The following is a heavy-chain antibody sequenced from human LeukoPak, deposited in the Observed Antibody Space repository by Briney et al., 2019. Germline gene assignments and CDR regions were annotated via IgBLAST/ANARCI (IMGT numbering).Heavy chain of an antibody. J-gene: IGHJ4*02. CDR1: GYAFSSHG. Sequence: GGSLRLSCAASGYAFSSHGLTWVRQAPGKGLEWVPTINGPGDNPYYAETVKGRFTISRDNSKNTLYLQMHSLRAEDTAICYCAKVSVCYGCYLDFWGQGTLVTVS. D-gene: IGHD3-16*01. CDR3: AKVSVCYGCYLDF. CDR2: INGPGDNP. V-gene: IGHV3-23*01.